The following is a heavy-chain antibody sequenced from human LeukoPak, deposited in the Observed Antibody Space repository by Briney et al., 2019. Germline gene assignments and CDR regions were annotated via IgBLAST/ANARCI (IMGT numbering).Heavy chain of an antibody. J-gene: IGHJ6*03. CDR2: FSGSGGST. Sequence: GGSLRLSCAASGFTFSSYAMSWVRQAPGKGLEWVSAFSGSGGSTYYADSVKGRFTISRDNSKNTLYLQMNSLRAEDTAVYYCAKWGATISYYYYYMDVWGKGTTVTISS. V-gene: IGHV3-23*01. CDR3: AKWGATISYYYYYMDV. D-gene: IGHD5-12*01. CDR1: GFTFSSYA.